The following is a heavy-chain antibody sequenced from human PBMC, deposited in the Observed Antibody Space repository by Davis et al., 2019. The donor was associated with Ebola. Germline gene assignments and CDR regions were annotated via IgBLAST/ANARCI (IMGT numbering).Heavy chain of an antibody. V-gene: IGHV1-46*01. CDR3: ARDEAAAGKGDY. D-gene: IGHD6-13*01. Sequence: ASVKVSCKASGYTFTTYYMHWVRQAPGQGLVWMGMINPSGGSTSYAQKFQGRVTMTRDTSTSTVYMELSSLRSEDTAVYYCARDEAAAGKGDYWGQGTLVTVSS. CDR1: GYTFTTYY. J-gene: IGHJ4*02. CDR2: INPSGGST.